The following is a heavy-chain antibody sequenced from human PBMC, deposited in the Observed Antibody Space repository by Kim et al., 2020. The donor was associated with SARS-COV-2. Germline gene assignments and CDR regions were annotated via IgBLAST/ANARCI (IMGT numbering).Heavy chain of an antibody. CDR1: GYTFTSYY. V-gene: IGHV1-46*01. Sequence: ASVKVSCKASGYTFTSYYMHWVRQAPGQGLEWMGIINPSGGSTSYAQKFQGRVTMTRDTSTSTVYMELSSLRSEDTAVYYCARALKPAIIAVAGHYWGQGTLVTVSS. CDR2: INPSGGST. CDR3: ARALKPAIIAVAGHY. J-gene: IGHJ4*02. D-gene: IGHD6-19*01.